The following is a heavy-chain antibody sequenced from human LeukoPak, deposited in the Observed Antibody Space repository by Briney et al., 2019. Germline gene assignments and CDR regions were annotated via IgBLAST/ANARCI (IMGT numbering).Heavy chain of an antibody. CDR3: ARDYGGNGYFDY. D-gene: IGHD4-23*01. CDR2: ISSSSSYI. V-gene: IGHV3-21*01. J-gene: IGHJ4*02. CDR1: GFTFNSYS. Sequence: GGSLRLSCAASGFTFNSYSMNWLRQAPGKGLEWVSSISSSSSYIYYADSVKGRFTISRDNAKNSLYLQMNSLRAEDTAVYYCARDYGGNGYFDYWGQGTLVTVSS.